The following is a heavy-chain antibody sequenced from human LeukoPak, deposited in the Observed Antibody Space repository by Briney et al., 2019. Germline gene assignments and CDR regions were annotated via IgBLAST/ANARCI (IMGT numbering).Heavy chain of an antibody. D-gene: IGHD3-10*01. CDR1: GFTFSSFG. Sequence: GGSLRLSCAASGFTFSSFGMNWVRQAPGKGLEWVAFIRYDGSNKYYADSVKGRFTISRDNSKNTLYLQMNSLRAEDTAVYYCAKDLRAMVRGVPTFDYWGQGTLVTVSS. CDR3: AKDLRAMVRGVPTFDY. V-gene: IGHV3-30*02. CDR2: IRYDGSNK. J-gene: IGHJ4*02.